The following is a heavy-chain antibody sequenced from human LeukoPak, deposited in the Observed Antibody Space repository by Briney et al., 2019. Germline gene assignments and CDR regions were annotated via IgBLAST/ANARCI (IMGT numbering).Heavy chain of an antibody. J-gene: IGHJ4*02. CDR3: ATADWESFYFDS. Sequence: SETLSLTCTLSGGSVSRGGYYWNWLRQHPGKGLEWIGFTSYSEGTYYNPSLMSRITISVDRSQNQFSLKMRDVTAADTAVYFCATADWESFYFDSWGQGALVVVSS. CDR1: GGSVSRGGYY. V-gene: IGHV4-31*03. CDR2: TSYSEGT. D-gene: IGHD1-26*01.